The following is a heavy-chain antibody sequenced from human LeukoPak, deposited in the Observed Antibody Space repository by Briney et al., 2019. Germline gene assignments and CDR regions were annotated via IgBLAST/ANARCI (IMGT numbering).Heavy chain of an antibody. CDR2: INPDSGGT. CDR1: GYTFTGYY. V-gene: IGHV1-2*02. CDR3: ARGILTGYYDY. Sequence: ASVKVSCKASGYTFTGYYMHWVRQAPGQGLQWMGWINPDSGGTKYAQNFQGRVTMARDTSISTAYMELTRLRSDDTAVYYCARGILTGYYDYWGQGTLVTVSS. J-gene: IGHJ4*02. D-gene: IGHD3-9*01.